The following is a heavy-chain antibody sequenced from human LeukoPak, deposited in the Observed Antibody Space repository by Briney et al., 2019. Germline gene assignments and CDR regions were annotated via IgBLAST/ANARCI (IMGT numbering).Heavy chain of an antibody. CDR1: GGSISSYY. CDR3: AREDSSGWSFNY. J-gene: IGHJ4*02. CDR2: IYYSGST. D-gene: IGHD6-19*01. Sequence: SETLSLTYTVSGGSISSYYWSWIRQPPGKGLEWIGYIYYSGSTNYNPSLKSRVTISVDTSKDQFSLKLSSVTAADTAVYYCAREDSSGWSFNYWGQGTLVTVSS. V-gene: IGHV4-59*01.